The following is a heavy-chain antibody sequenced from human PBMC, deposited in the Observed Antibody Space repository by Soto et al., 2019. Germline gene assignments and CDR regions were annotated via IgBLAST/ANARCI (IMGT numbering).Heavy chain of an antibody. V-gene: IGHV3-23*01. CDR1: GFTFSSYA. CDR2: ISGSGGST. J-gene: IGHJ4*02. D-gene: IGHD3-22*01. Sequence: GGSLRLSCAASGFTFSSYAMSWVRQAPGKGLEWVSAISGSGGSTYYADSVKGRFTISRDNSKNTLYLQMNSLRAEDTAVYYCAKGPINDSSGYYLDYRGQGTLVTVSS. CDR3: AKGPINDSSGYYLDY.